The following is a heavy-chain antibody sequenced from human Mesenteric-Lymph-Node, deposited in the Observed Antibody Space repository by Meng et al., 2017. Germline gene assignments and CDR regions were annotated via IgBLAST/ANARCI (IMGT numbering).Heavy chain of an antibody. D-gene: IGHD6-19*01. J-gene: IGHJ4*02. CDR2: INHSGST. V-gene: IGHV4-34*01. CDR3: APRGYSSGWYRDY. Sequence: SETLSLTCAVYGGSFSGYYWSWIRQPPGKGLEWIGEINHSGSTNYNPSLKSRVTISVDTSKNQFSLKLSSVTAADTAVYYCAPRGYSSGWYRDYWGQGTLVTVSS. CDR1: GGSFSGYY.